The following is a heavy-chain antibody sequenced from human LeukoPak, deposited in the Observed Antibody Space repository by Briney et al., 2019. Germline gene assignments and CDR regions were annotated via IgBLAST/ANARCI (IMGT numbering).Heavy chain of an antibody. Sequence: GGSLRLSCAASGFTFSSYAMSWVRQAPGKGLEWVSAIRDSGSSTHYADSVKGRFTISRDNSKNTLYLQMNSLRAEDTAVYYCARDSSDYDFWSGYSHWGQGTLVTVSS. D-gene: IGHD3-3*01. V-gene: IGHV3-23*01. CDR2: IRDSGSST. J-gene: IGHJ4*02. CDR3: ARDSSDYDFWSGYSH. CDR1: GFTFSSYA.